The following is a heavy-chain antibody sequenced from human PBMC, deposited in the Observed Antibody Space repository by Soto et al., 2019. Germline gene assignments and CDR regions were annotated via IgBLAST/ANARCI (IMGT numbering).Heavy chain of an antibody. CDR1: GGSISSSSYY. CDR2: IYYSGST. D-gene: IGHD6-19*01. V-gene: IGHV4-61*01. Sequence: SETLSLTCTVSGGSISSSSYYWSWIRQPPGKGLEWIGYIYYSGSTNYNPSLKSRVTISVDTSKNQFSLKLSSVTAADTAVYYCARVALSSGWDIYYYYYGMDVWGQGTTVTVSS. CDR3: ARVALSSGWDIYYYYYGMDV. J-gene: IGHJ6*02.